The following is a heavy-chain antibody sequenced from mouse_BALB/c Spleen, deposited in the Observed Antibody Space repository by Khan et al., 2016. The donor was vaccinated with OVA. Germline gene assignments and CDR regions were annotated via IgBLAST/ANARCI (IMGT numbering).Heavy chain of an antibody. D-gene: IGHD2-2*01. Sequence: QIQLVQSGPELVRPGESVKISCKGSGYTFTDYAMHWVKQSHAKSLEWIGVISIYYDNTNYNQKFKGKATMTVDKSSSTAYMELARLTSEDSAIYYFARGGQWLRRGGGNSDYWGQGTTLTVSS. CDR3: ARGGQWLRRGGGNSDY. CDR1: GYTFTDYA. CDR2: ISIYYDNT. V-gene: IGHV1S137*01. J-gene: IGHJ2*01.